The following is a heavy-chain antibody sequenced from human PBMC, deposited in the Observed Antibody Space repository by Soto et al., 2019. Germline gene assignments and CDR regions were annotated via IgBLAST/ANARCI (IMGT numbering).Heavy chain of an antibody. CDR1: GGSVSSPNYY. Sequence: ETLSLTCTVSGGSVSSPNYYWSWIRQPPGKGLEWIGFVYFSGSTNYNHSLQSRVTISVDTSKNQFSLRLTSVTAADTALYYCARVASAVHFDYWGQGTLVTVSS. CDR2: VYFSGST. CDR3: ARVASAVHFDY. D-gene: IGHD6-19*01. V-gene: IGHV4-61*01. J-gene: IGHJ4*02.